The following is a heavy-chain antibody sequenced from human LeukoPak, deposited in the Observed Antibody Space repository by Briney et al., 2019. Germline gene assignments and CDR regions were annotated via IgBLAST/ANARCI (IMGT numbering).Heavy chain of an antibody. J-gene: IGHJ4*02. CDR3: YYRVSSGYLT. CDR1: GYTFTEYY. V-gene: IGHV1-46*01. Sequence: ASVKVSCKASGYTFTEYYIHWVRQAPGQGLEWMGLINPGGDNTNYAQNFQGRVTMTRDTSTSTVYMELSSLRSDDTAVYYCYYRVSSGYLTWGQGTLVAVSS. D-gene: IGHD3-22*01. CDR2: INPGGDNT.